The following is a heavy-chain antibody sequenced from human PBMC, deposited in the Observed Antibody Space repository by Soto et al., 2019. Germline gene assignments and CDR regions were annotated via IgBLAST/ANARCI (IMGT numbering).Heavy chain of an antibody. V-gene: IGHV3-7*01. D-gene: IGHD3-22*01. CDR3: ARDGTPPPHDSSGYYLEYFDY. CDR1: GFTFSSYW. Sequence: GGSLRLSCAASGFTFSSYWMSWVRQAPGKGLEWVANIKQDGGDKYYVDSVKGRFTISRDNSKNSLYLQMNSLRAEDTAVYYCARDGTPPPHDSSGYYLEYFDYWGQGTLVTVSS. J-gene: IGHJ4*02. CDR2: IKQDGGDK.